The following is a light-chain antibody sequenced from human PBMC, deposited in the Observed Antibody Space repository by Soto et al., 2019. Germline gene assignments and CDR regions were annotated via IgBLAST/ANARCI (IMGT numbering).Light chain of an antibody. V-gene: IGLV2-14*03. CDR3: SSYTTSNTRQIV. CDR2: DVS. Sequence: LTQPASVSGSPGQSITISCTGTSSDIGGYNYVSWYQHHPGKAPKLIIYDVSNRPSGVSIRFSGSKSDNTASLTISGLQPEDEADYHCSSYTTSNTRQIVFGTGTKVTVL. J-gene: IGLJ1*01. CDR1: SSDIGGYNY.